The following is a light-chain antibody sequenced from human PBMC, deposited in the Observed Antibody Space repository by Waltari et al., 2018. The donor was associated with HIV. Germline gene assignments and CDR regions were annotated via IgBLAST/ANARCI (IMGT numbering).Light chain of an antibody. V-gene: IGLV1-44*01. CDR1: SSNIGINT. CDR3: AAWDDRLNGWV. J-gene: IGLJ3*02. Sequence: QSVLTQPPSASGTPGQRVTISCSGSSSNIGINTVNWYQHLPGTAPKLLIYSSNQRPSGVPDRFSGSKSGTSASLAISGLQSEDEADYYCAAWDDRLNGWVFGVGTKLTVL. CDR2: SSN.